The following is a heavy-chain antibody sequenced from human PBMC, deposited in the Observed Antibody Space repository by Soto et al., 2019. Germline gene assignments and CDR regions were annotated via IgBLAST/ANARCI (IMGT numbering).Heavy chain of an antibody. Sequence: QDHLVQSGGEVKKPGASAKVSCKASGYTFKNYGINWVRQAPGRGLKWVAWISAYSGDTSYAQHLQGRVTVTTETLTNTAYMELRSLRPDDTAVYFCVLGGLETGYYRDMDYWGQGTLVSVSS. CDR3: VLGGLETGYYRDMDY. D-gene: IGHD3-9*01. V-gene: IGHV1-18*04. J-gene: IGHJ4*02. CDR2: ISAYSGDT. CDR1: GYTFKNYG.